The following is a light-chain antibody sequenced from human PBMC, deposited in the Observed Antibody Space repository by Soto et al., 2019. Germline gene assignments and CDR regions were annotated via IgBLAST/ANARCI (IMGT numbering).Light chain of an antibody. Sequence: QSVLTQPPSASGTPGQRVTISCSGSSSNIGTNSVYWYQQLPGTAPKLLIYRSNQRPSGVPDRFSGSKSGTAASLAISGLRSEDEADYYCAAWDDSLSGFYVFGTGTKVTVL. CDR2: RSN. CDR3: AAWDDSLSGFYV. V-gene: IGLV1-47*01. CDR1: SSNIGTNS. J-gene: IGLJ1*01.